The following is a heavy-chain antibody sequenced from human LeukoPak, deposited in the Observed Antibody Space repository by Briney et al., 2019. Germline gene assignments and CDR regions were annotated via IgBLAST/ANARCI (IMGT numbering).Heavy chain of an antibody. J-gene: IGHJ4*02. V-gene: IGHV4-59*01. Sequence: PSETLSLTCTVSGGSIRTSYWAWIRQPPGKGVEYIGLISGTGSANYNASLESRVTISPVTSKNQFSLKMRSVTAADTAMYYCARGGGESTSGYYFDYWGQGTLVTVSS. CDR3: ARGGGESTSGYYFDY. CDR2: ISGTGSA. CDR1: GGSIRTSY. D-gene: IGHD3-9*01.